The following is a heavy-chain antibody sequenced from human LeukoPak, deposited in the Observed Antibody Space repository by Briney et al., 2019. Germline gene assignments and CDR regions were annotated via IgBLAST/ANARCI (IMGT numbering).Heavy chain of an antibody. CDR2: IYNTGST. CDR3: VRAKISAAGVWLFDP. V-gene: IGHV4-4*07. CDR1: GGSISSNY. D-gene: IGHD6-13*01. J-gene: IGHJ5*02. Sequence: SETLSLTCTVSGGSISSNYWNWIRQPAGKGLEWIGRIYNTGSTNYNPSLESRVTMSVGTSKDQFSLKLSSVTAADTAVYYCVRAKISAAGVWLFDPWGQGTLITVSS.